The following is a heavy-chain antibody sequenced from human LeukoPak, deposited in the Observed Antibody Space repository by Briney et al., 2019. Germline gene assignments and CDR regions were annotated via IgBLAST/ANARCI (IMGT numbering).Heavy chain of an antibody. CDR3: AKDLYSGSYPSYFDY. CDR2: ISSSGSTI. J-gene: IGHJ4*02. Sequence: GGSLRLSCAASGFTFSSYEMNWVRQAPGKGLEWVSYISSSGSTIYYADSVKGRFTISRDNAKNSLYLQMNSLRAEDTAVYYCAKDLYSGSYPSYFDYWGQGTLVTVSS. D-gene: IGHD1-26*01. V-gene: IGHV3-48*03. CDR1: GFTFSSYE.